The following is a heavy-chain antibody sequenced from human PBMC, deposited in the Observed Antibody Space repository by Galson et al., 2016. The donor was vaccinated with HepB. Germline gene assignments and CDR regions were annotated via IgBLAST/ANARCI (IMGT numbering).Heavy chain of an antibody. Sequence: SLRLSCAASGFTVSSNYMSWVRQAPGKGLEWVSVIYSAGGTFYADSVKGRFSISRDNSKNTVYLQMNSLRAVDTAVYYCARAGIGGAGRGTVNDQWGQGTLVTVSS. J-gene: IGHJ4*01. D-gene: IGHD3-10*01. CDR3: ARAGIGGAGRGTVNDQ. V-gene: IGHV3-53*01. CDR1: GFTVSSNY. CDR2: IYSAGGT.